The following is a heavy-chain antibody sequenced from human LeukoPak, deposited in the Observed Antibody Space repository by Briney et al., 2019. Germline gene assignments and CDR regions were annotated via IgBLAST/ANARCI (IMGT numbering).Heavy chain of an antibody. D-gene: IGHD2-15*01. CDR3: AQKGGTDH. J-gene: IGHJ4*02. CDR2: ISSSSSAI. V-gene: IGHV3-48*02. Sequence: PGGSLRLSCAASGFTFSSYTMNWVRQAPGKGLEWISYISSSSSAIYYADSVKGRFTISRDNAKNSLYLQMSSLRDEDTAVYYCAQKGGTDHWGQGTLVTVSS. CDR1: GFTFSSYT.